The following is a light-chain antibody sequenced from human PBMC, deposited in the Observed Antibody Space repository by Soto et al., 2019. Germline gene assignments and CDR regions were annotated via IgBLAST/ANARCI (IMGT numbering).Light chain of an antibody. J-gene: IGKJ4*01. CDR2: AAS. CDR3: QQLNSYPFT. V-gene: IGKV1-9*01. CDR1: QGMSSY. Sequence: DIQLTQSPSFLSASVGDIVTITCRASQGMSSYLAWYQQKPGKAPKLLIYAASTLQSGVPSRFSGRGSGTEFTLTISSLQPEDFATYYCQQLNSYPFTFGGGTKVQIK.